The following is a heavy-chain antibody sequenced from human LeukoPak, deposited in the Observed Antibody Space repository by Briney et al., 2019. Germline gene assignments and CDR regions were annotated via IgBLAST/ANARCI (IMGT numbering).Heavy chain of an antibody. J-gene: IGHJ3*02. V-gene: IGHV3-30*04. CDR3: AREDDRNYYGLDDAFDI. CDR1: GFTFSSYA. Sequence: PGGSLRLSCAASGFTFSSYAMSWVRQAPGKGLEWVAVISYDGSNKYFADSVKGRFTISRDNSKNTLYLQMNSLRAEDTAVYYCAREDDRNYYGLDDAFDIWGQGTMVTVSS. CDR2: ISYDGSNK. D-gene: IGHD3-10*01.